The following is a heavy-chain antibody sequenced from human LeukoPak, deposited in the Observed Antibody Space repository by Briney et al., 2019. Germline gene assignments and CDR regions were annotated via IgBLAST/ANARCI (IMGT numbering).Heavy chain of an antibody. CDR1: GFTFSSYS. CDR3: ARDPSPGGNDAFDI. V-gene: IGHV3-21*01. Sequence: GGSLRLSCAASGFTFSSYSMNWVRQAPGKGLEWFSSISSSSSYIYYADSVKGRFTISRDNAKNSLYLQMNSLRAEDTAVYYCARDPSPGGNDAFDIWGQGTMVTVSS. D-gene: IGHD4-23*01. CDR2: ISSSSSYI. J-gene: IGHJ3*02.